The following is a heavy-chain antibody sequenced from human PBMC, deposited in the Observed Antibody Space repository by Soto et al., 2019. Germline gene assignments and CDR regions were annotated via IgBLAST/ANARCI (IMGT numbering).Heavy chain of an antibody. Sequence: ASLKVSCKGFGYSFMKYGINWVRQAPGQGVEWVGWISPYSGYTHSAQKFHGRLTLTTDTAASTAYMELRILTSAATALYYCAREASVLIPAAQPSRFGSWGQGTRVTVSS. D-gene: IGHD2-2*01. CDR3: AREASVLIPAAQPSRFGS. CDR2: ISPYSGYT. V-gene: IGHV1-18*01. J-gene: IGHJ4*02. CDR1: GYSFMKYG.